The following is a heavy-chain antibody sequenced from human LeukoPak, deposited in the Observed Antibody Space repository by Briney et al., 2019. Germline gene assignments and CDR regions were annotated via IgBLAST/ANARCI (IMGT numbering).Heavy chain of an antibody. CDR3: AREGVPGGFDI. Sequence: GGSLRLSCAVSGFTFSSYNVNWVRQAPGKRLEWVSHISSSSRTIYYADSVKGRFTISRDNAKNSLYLQMNNLRDEDTAVYYCAREGVPGGFDIWGRGTMVTVSS. CDR1: GFTFSSYN. CDR2: ISSSSRTI. J-gene: IGHJ3*02. V-gene: IGHV3-48*02. D-gene: IGHD2-8*02.